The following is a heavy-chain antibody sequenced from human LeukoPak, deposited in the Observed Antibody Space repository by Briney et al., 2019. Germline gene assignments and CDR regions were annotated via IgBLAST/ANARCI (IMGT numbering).Heavy chain of an antibody. Sequence: ASVTVSCKASGYTFTGYYMHWVRQAPGQGLEWMGWINPNSGGTNYAQKFQGRVTMTRDTSISTAYMELSRLRSDDTAVYYCASVYYYDSSGYSPFDYWGQGTLVTVSS. D-gene: IGHD3-22*01. V-gene: IGHV1-2*02. CDR2: INPNSGGT. CDR3: ASVYYYDSSGYSPFDY. J-gene: IGHJ4*02. CDR1: GYTFTGYY.